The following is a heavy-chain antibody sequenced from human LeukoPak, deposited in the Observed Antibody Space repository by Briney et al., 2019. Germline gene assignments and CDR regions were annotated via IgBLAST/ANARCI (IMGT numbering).Heavy chain of an antibody. CDR3: AREYSSSSGRRAFDF. CDR1: GGSVSSSSYY. CDR2: SYYDGST. D-gene: IGHD6-6*01. V-gene: IGHV4-39*01. Sequence: PSETLSLTCTVSGGSVSSSSYYWGWIRQPPGKGLEWIGNSYYDGSTYYNPSLKSRVTISVDTSTNQFSLKVRSVTAADTAVYYCAREYSSSSGRRAFDFWGQGTMVTVSS. J-gene: IGHJ3*01.